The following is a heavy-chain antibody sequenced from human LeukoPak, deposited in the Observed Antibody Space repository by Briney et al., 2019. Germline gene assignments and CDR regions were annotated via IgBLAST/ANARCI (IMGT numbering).Heavy chain of an antibody. D-gene: IGHD4-17*01. CDR3: TTGVGRTTVTTFRSYYYGMDV. V-gene: IGHV3-15*01. CDR2: IKSKTDGGTT. CDR1: GFTFSNAW. J-gene: IGHJ6*02. Sequence: GGSLRLSCAASGFTFSNAWMSWVRQAPGKGLEWVGRIKSKTDGGTTDYAAPVKGRFTISRDDSKNTLYLQMNSLKTEDTAVYYCTTGVGRTTVTTFRSYYYGMDVWGQGTTVTVSS.